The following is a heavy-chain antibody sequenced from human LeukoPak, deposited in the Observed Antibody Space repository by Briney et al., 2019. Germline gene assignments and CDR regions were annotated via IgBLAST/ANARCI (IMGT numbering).Heavy chain of an antibody. CDR3: TRNSGWYGLS. CDR2: ISGYGDTT. CDR1: GFTFSSFA. Sequence: GGSLRLSCSASGFTFSSFAMNWVRQSPEKGLEWVSIISGYGDTTYYTDSVKGRFTISRDNSNNTLLLHLNSLRGEDTAVYYCTRNSGWYGLSWGQGTLVTVSS. D-gene: IGHD6-19*01. J-gene: IGHJ1*01. V-gene: IGHV3-23*01.